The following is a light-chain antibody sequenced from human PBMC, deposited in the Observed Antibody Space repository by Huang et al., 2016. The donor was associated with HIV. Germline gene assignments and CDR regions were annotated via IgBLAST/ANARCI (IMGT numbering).Light chain of an antibody. CDR1: QSVLNRSNNKKY. CDR3: QQYFNTPPT. Sequence: DIVMTQSPDSLAVSLGERATIKCKSRQSVLNRSNNKKYLAWYQKKPGQPPKLVIYWASTRDSGVPARFSGSGSETDFTLTSSSLQSEDVAVYYSQQYFNTPPTFCQGTNLEIK. CDR2: WAS. V-gene: IGKV4-1*01. J-gene: IGKJ1*01.